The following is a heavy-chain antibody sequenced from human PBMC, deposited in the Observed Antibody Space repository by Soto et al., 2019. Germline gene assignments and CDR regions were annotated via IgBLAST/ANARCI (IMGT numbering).Heavy chain of an antibody. CDR1: GFTLSSYW. CDR3: ARTVAAAGSF. CDR2: IKQDGSEK. Sequence: GGSLRLSCAASGFTLSSYWMSWVRQAPGKGLEWVANIKQDGSEKYYVDSVRGRFTISRDNAHNSLYLQMNRLRAEDTAVYYCARTVAAAGSFWGQGTLVTVSS. D-gene: IGHD6-13*01. V-gene: IGHV3-7*01. J-gene: IGHJ4*02.